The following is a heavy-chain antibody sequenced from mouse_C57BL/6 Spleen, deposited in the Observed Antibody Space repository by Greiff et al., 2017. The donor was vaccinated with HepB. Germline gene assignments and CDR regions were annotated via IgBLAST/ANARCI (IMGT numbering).Heavy chain of an antibody. Sequence: QVQLQQPGAELVKPGASVKLSCKASGYTFTSYWMHWVKQRPGQGLEWIGMIHPNSGSTNYNEKFKSKATLTVDKSSSTAYMPLSSLTSEDSAVYYCARNYYGGSYVGGYWGQGTTLTVSS. D-gene: IGHD1-1*01. J-gene: IGHJ2*01. V-gene: IGHV1-64*01. CDR1: GYTFTSYW. CDR2: IHPNSGST. CDR3: ARNYYGGSYVGGY.